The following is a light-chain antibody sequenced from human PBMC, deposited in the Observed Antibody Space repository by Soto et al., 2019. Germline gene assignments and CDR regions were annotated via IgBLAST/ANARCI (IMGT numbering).Light chain of an antibody. V-gene: IGKV1-5*01. J-gene: IGKJ1*01. CDR3: QQYKSSPWT. CDR2: DAS. CDR1: QSISYW. Sequence: DIQMTQSPSTLSASVGDRVTLTCRASQSISYWLAWYQQKPGKAPTLLIHDASSLESGVPSRFSGSGSGTEFTLTISSLQPEDFATYYCQQYKSSPWTFGQGTKVEIK.